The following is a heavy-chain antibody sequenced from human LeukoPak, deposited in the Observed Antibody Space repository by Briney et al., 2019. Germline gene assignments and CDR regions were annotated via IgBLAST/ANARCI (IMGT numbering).Heavy chain of an antibody. Sequence: PGGSLRLSCAASGFTFSSSAMSWVRQAPGKGLEWVSAISNNGGYTYYADSVKGRFTISRDNSKNTLYLQMNSLRAEDTAVYYCAKAPPAVAGNYWGQGTLVTVSS. V-gene: IGHV3-23*01. CDR3: AKAPPAVAGNY. J-gene: IGHJ4*02. CDR1: GFTFSSSA. CDR2: ISNNGGYT. D-gene: IGHD6-19*01.